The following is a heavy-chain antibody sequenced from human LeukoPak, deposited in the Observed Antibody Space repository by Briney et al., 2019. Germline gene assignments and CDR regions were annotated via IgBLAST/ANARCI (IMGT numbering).Heavy chain of an antibody. CDR2: INPSGGSP. J-gene: IGHJ6*03. Sequence: ASVKVSCTASGYTFTSYYMHWVRQAPGEGLEWMGIINPSGGSPRYAQMFQGRVTMTRDMSTSTVYMELSSLRSEDTAVYYCARVAAEVVGVPGPIGFGWLRRDYYYMDVWGKGTTVTVSS. D-gene: IGHD2-2*02. CDR3: ARVAAEVVGVPGPIGFGWLRRDYYYMDV. V-gene: IGHV1-46*01. CDR1: GYTFTSYY.